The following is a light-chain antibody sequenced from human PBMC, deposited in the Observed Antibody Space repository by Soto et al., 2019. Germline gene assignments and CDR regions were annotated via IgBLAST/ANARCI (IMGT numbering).Light chain of an antibody. CDR1: NSDLGSFNF. Sequence: QSALTQPASVSGSPGQSITISCTRTNSDLGSFNFVSWYQQHPGKAPKVMIYEVAKRPSGISDRFSGSKSGNTASLTISGLQVEDEADYYCCSDAGTSSYLFGTGTQLTVL. V-gene: IGLV2-23*02. CDR3: CSDAGTSSYL. J-gene: IGLJ1*01. CDR2: EVA.